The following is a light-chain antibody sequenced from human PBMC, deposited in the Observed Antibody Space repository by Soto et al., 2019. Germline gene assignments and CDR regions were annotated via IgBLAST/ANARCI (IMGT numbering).Light chain of an antibody. CDR2: GNS. V-gene: IGLV1-40*01. J-gene: IGLJ3*02. CDR3: QAYDNSLGVFVL. CDR1: SSNIGAGYD. Sequence: QSVLTQPPSVSGAPGQRVTISCTGSSSNIGAGYDVHWYQQLPGTAPKLLIYGNSNRPSGVPDRFSGSKSGTSASLAITRLQAEEEADYYCQAYDNSLGVFVLFGGGTKLTVL.